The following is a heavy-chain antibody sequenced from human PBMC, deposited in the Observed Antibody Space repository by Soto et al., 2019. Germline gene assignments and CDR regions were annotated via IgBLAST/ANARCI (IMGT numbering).Heavy chain of an antibody. CDR2: INHSGST. V-gene: IGHV4-34*01. CDR1: GGSFSGYY. D-gene: IGHD3-10*01. J-gene: IGHJ5*02. Sequence: NPSETLSLTCAVYGGSFSGYYWSWIRQAPGKGLEWIGEINHSGSTNYNPSLKSRVTISVDTSKNKFSLKLSTVTAADTAVYYCESARPLLCFGEFFSSAPGLDPWGQGTLVTVSS. CDR3: ESARPLLCFGEFFSSAPGLDP.